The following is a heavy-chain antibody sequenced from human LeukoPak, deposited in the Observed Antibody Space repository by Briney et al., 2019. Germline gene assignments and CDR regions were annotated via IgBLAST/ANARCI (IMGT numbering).Heavy chain of an antibody. CDR2: IIPIFGTA. D-gene: IGHD6-6*01. V-gene: IGHV1-69*05. Sequence: SVKVSCKASGGTFSSYAISWVRQAPGQGLEWKGRIIPIFGTANYAQKFQGRVTITTDESTSTAYMELSSLRSEDTAVYYCARDGIAARTDPFDYWGQGTLVTVSS. J-gene: IGHJ4*02. CDR1: GGTFSSYA. CDR3: ARDGIAARTDPFDY.